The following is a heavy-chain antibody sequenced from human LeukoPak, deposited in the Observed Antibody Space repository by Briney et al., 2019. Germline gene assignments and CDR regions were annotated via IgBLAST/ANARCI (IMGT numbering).Heavy chain of an antibody. CDR2: ISGSGGST. CDR1: GFTFSSYA. J-gene: IGHJ4*02. CDR3: AKESGYDSSGYYAFSY. Sequence: GGSLRLSCAASGFTFSSYAMSWVRQAPGKGLEWVSAISGSGGSTYYADSVKGRFTISRDNSKNTLYLQMNSLRAEDTAVYYCAKESGYDSSGYYAFSYWGQGTLVTVSS. D-gene: IGHD3-22*01. V-gene: IGHV3-23*01.